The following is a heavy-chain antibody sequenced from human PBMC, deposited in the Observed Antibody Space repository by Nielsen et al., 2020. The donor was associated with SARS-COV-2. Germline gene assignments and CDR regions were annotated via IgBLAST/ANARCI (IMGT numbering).Heavy chain of an antibody. J-gene: IGHJ4*02. D-gene: IGHD3-22*01. CDR2: TKQDGSEK. CDR3: AKGAESITMIVVVIPFDY. V-gene: IGHV3-7*03. Sequence: WIRHPPGKGLEWVASTKQDGSEKYYVNSVKGRFTISRDNSKNTLYLQMNSLRAEDTAVYYCAKGAESITMIVVVIPFDYWGQGTLVTVSS.